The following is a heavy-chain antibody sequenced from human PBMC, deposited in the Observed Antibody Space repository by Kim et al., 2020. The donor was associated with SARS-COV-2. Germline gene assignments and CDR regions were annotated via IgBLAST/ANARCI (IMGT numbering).Heavy chain of an antibody. Sequence: GGSLRLSCTASGFTFEDYAMSWVRQAPGKGLEWVGFIRSNSFGGTVKYAASVTGRFTISRDDSESVAYLQMNSLKTEDTAVDYCTRELSLFDYYGSSAYFDYWGQGTQVTVSS. CDR1: GFTFEDYA. D-gene: IGHD3-22*01. CDR2: IRSNSFGGTV. V-gene: IGHV3-49*04. J-gene: IGHJ4*02. CDR3: TRELSLFDYYGSSAYFDY.